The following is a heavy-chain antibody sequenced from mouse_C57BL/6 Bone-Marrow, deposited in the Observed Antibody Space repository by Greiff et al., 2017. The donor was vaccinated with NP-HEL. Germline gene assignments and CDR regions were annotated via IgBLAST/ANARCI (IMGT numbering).Heavy chain of an antibody. CDR1: GFTFSDYG. D-gene: IGHD2-12*01. J-gene: IGHJ3*01. CDR3: ADYSSFAY. V-gene: IGHV5-17*01. CDR2: ISSGSSTI. Sequence: EVKLMEPGGGLVKPGGSLKLSCAASGFTFSDYGMHWVRQAPEKGLEWVAYISSGSSTIYYADTVKGRFTISRDNAKNTLFLQMTSLRSDDTAMYYCADYSSFAYWGQGTLVTVSA.